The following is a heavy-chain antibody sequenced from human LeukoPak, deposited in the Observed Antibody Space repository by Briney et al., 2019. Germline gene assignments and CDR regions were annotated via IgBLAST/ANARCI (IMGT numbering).Heavy chain of an antibody. J-gene: IGHJ3*02. CDR3: ARDILPSGSRAFDI. D-gene: IGHD3-10*01. Sequence: PWGSLRLSCAVSGFTVSDYGIHWVRQAPGKGLEWVTIISSDGTIKYADSVKGRFTVSRDSSKNTVYLQMNSLRAEDTAVYYCARDILPSGSRAFDIWGQGTMVTVSS. V-gene: IGHV3-33*01. CDR2: ISSDGTIK. CDR1: GFTVSDYG.